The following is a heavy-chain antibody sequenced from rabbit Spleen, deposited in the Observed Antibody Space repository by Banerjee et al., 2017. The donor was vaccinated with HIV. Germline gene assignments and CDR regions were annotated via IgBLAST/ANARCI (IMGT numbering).Heavy chain of an antibody. CDR2: IDPIFGTT. Sequence: QLVESRGGLVTPGGSLKLSCKASGFTISSNYWMNWVRQAPGKGLEWIGYIDPIFGTTSYASWVNGRFTISSDNAQNTVDLQMNSLTASDTATYFCARDWRYDDYDLWGPGTLVTVS. V-gene: IGHV1S7*01. CDR3: ARDWRYDDYDL. CDR1: GFTISSNY. J-gene: IGHJ6*01. D-gene: IGHD2-1*01.